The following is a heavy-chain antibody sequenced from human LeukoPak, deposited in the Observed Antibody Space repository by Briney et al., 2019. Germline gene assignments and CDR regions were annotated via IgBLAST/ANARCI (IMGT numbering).Heavy chain of an antibody. D-gene: IGHD6-19*01. CDR1: GFTFSSYG. CDR2: ISYDGSNK. CDR3: AKAVANSGWYFYDAAEYFQH. Sequence: PGGSLRLSCAASGFTFSSYGMHWVRQAPDKGLEWVAVISYDGSNKYYADSVKGRFTISRDNSKNTLYLQMNSLRAEDTAVYYCAKAVANSGWYFYDAAEYFQHWGQGTLVTVSS. J-gene: IGHJ1*01. V-gene: IGHV3-30*18.